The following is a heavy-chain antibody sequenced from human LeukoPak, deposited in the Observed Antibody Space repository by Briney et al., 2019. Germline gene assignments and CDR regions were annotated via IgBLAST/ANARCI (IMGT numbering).Heavy chain of an antibody. Sequence: SITRGGYYRSWVRQHPVKGLEWIGYLYNNVSTYVNPSLKTRVTISGDTSDNQFSLKLSSVTAADTAVYYCARTGLTGYYSLFDYWGQGTLATVSS. V-gene: IGHV4-31*02. CDR1: SITRGGYY. CDR2: LYNNVST. D-gene: IGHD3-9*01. J-gene: IGHJ4*02. CDR3: ARTGLTGYYSLFDY.